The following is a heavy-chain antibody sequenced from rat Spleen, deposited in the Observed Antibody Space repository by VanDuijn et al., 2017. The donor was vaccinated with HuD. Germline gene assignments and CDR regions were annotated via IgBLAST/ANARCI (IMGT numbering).Heavy chain of an antibody. D-gene: IGHD3-1*01. CDR2: MTYNGDT. Sequence: VQLVESGGDLVQPGRSLKLTCAASGFTFSHYGMAWVRQPPGEGLEWMGRMTYNGDTSYNSALISRLSISRDTSKNQVFLKMNSLQTDDTGTYYCTIHPRYWGQGVMVTVSS. CDR3: TIHPRY. J-gene: IGHJ2*01. CDR1: GFTFSHYG. V-gene: IGHV2-63*01.